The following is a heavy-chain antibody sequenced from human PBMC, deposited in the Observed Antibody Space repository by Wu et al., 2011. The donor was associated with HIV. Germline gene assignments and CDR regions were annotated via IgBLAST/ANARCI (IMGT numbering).Heavy chain of an antibody. Sequence: QVQLVQSGAEVKKPGSSVKVSCKASGGNFNSYVISWVRQAPGQGLEWMGRLIPVFGTAKYAQKFQGRVTITADQSTSTAYMELNSLRSEDTAVYYCARAQGGSFYPGQDAYDIWGQRDNGHRLF. D-gene: IGHD1-26*01. CDR2: LIPVFGTA. J-gene: IGHJ3*02. V-gene: IGHV1-69*15. CDR3: ARAQGGSFYPGQDAYDI. CDR1: GGNFNSYV.